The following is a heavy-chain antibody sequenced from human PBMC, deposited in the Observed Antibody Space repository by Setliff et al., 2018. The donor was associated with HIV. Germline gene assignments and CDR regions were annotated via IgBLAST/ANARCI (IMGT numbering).Heavy chain of an antibody. J-gene: IGHJ4*02. V-gene: IGHV3-30*04. D-gene: IGHD6-25*01. CDR2: IPYDGSNK. CDR3: ARSRPYNSALDY. CDR1: GFTFSNSA. Sequence: GGSLRLSCAASGFTFSNSAMHWVRQAPGKGLGWVAGIPYDGSNKYYTDSVKGRFTISRDNSKNTLYLQMNSLRAEDSAVYYCARSRPYNSALDYWGQGTLVTVSS.